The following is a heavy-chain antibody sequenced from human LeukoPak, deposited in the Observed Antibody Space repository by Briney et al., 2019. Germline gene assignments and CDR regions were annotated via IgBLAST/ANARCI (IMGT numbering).Heavy chain of an antibody. D-gene: IGHD5-18*01. Sequence: GGSLRLSCAASGFTFDDYAMHWVRQAPGKGLEWVSGISWSSGSVGYADSVKGRFTISRDNARKSLYLQMNSLRAEDTALYYCARCAYNYGEAAFDIWGQGTMVTVSS. V-gene: IGHV3-9*01. J-gene: IGHJ3*02. CDR3: ARCAYNYGEAAFDI. CDR1: GFTFDDYA. CDR2: ISWSSGSV.